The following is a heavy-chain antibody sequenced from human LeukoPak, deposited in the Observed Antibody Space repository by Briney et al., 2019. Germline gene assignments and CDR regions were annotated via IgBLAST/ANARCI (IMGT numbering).Heavy chain of an antibody. J-gene: IGHJ4*02. CDR3: AKDYGSRGDYFDY. V-gene: IGHV3-9*01. Sequence: PGRSMRLSCAASGFTFDDYAVHWVRQAPGKGLEWVSGISWNSGSIGYADSVKGRFTISRDNAKNSLYLQMNSLRAEDTALYYCAKDYGSRGDYFDYWGQGTLVTVSS. CDR1: GFTFDDYA. D-gene: IGHD3-10*01. CDR2: ISWNSGSI.